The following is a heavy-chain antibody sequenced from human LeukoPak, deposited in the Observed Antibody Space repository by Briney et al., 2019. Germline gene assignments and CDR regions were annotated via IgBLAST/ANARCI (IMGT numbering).Heavy chain of an antibody. CDR3: ARGLRFFRLGQNFPGCY. J-gene: IGHJ4*02. CDR1: GYTFTSYY. D-gene: IGHD3-16*01. Sequence: ASVKVSCKASGYTFTSYYMHWVRQAPGQGLEWMGIINPSGGSTSYAQKFQGRVTMIRDTSTSTVYMELSSLRSEDTAVYYCARGLRFFRLGQNFPGCYWGQGTLVTVSS. V-gene: IGHV1-46*01. CDR2: INPSGGST.